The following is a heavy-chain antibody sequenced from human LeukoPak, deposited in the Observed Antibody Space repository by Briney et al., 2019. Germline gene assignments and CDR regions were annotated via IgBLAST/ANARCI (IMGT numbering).Heavy chain of an antibody. V-gene: IGHV3-23*01. J-gene: IGHJ4*02. CDR2: ISGSGGST. Sequence: GGSLRLSCAASGFTFSSYAMSWVRQAPGKGLEWVSAISGSGGSTYYADSVKGRFTISRDNSKNTLYLQMNSLRAEDTAVYYCAKDPYYYDSSGYLDYWGQGTLVTVSS. D-gene: IGHD3-22*01. CDR3: AKDPYYYDSSGYLDY. CDR1: GFTFSSYA.